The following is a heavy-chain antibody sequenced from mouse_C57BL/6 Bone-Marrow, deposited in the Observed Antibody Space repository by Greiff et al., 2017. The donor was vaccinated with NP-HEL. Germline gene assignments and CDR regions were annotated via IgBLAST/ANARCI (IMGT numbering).Heavy chain of an antibody. CDR1: GFTFSSYG. Sequence: EVKLVESGGDLVKPGGSLKLSCAASGFTFSSYGMSWVRQTPDKRLEWVATISSGGSYTYYPDSVKGRFTISRDNAKNTLYLQMRNLEAEDTAIYYRARHTPVNRDYRGQGTSVTVSS. D-gene: IGHD2-10*02. J-gene: IGHJ4*01. CDR3: ARHTPVNRDY. CDR2: ISSGGSYT. V-gene: IGHV5-6*02.